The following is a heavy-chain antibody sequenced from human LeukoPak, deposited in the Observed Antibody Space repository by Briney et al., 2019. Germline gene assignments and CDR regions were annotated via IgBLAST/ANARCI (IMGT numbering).Heavy chain of an antibody. CDR1: GYDFTAYY. CDR3: ARDRVAFYGSGFYYNMDV. J-gene: IGHJ6*01. V-gene: IGHV1-2*06. CDR2: INPNTGGT. Sequence: ASVKVSCKASGYDFTAYYIHWVRQAPGQGLEWMGRINPNTGGTNFAQKFQGRVTVTRDKSITTVYMELSRLISGDTAVYYCARDRVAFYGSGFYYNMDVWGPGTTVIVSS. D-gene: IGHD3-10*01.